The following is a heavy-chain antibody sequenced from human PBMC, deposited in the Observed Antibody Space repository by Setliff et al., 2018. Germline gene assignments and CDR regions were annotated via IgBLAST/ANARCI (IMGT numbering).Heavy chain of an antibody. D-gene: IGHD6-6*01. Sequence: ASVKVSCKASGYTFTIYGINWVRRAPGQGLEWMGWISGFNSYTQYSQKFKGRVTMTTDTSTSTAYMELRSLRSDDTAVYYCLRDRPYSNSPEDAFDIWGQGTMVTVSS. CDR3: LRDRPYSNSPEDAFDI. V-gene: IGHV1-18*01. CDR1: GYTFTIYG. J-gene: IGHJ3*02. CDR2: ISGFNSYT.